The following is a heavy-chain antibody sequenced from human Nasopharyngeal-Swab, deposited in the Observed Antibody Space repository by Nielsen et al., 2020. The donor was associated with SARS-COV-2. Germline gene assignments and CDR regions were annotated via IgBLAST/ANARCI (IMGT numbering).Heavy chain of an antibody. Sequence: SETLSLTCTVSGGSISSSSYYWGWIRQPPGKGLEWIASFYYGGNTYYNPFLKSRGTISVDTSKNQFSLKLTSVTAADTAVYYCARDFDKTGDWGQGTLVTVAS. CDR3: ARDFDKTGD. D-gene: IGHD7-27*01. CDR2: FYYGGNT. V-gene: IGHV4-39*02. CDR1: GGSISSSSYY. J-gene: IGHJ4*02.